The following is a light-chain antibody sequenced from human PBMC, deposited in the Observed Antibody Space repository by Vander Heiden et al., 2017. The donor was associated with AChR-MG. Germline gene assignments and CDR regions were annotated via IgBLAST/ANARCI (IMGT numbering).Light chain of an antibody. CDR2: DAS. CDR1: QSVSSY. V-gene: IGKV3-11*01. CDR3: QQRCNWRST. Sequence: EIVLTQSPATLSLSPGERATLSCRASQSVSSYLAWYQQKPGQAPRLLIYDASNRATGIPARFSGSGSGTDFTLTISSLEPEDFAVYYCQQRCNWRSTFGQGTKVEIK. J-gene: IGKJ1*01.